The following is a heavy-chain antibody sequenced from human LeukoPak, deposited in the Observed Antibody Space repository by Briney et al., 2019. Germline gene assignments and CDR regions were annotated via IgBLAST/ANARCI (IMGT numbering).Heavy chain of an antibody. CDR2: FNSDGSST. Sequence: SGGSLRLSCAASGFTFSSYWMHWVRQAPGKGLVWVSRFNSDGSSTSYADSVKGRFTISRDNSKNTLYLQMNSLRAEDTAVYYCAKDLYSSSWSWGNSRASFDYWGQGTLVTVSS. J-gene: IGHJ4*02. CDR3: AKDLYSSSWSWGNSRASFDY. CDR1: GFTFSSYW. V-gene: IGHV3-74*01. D-gene: IGHD6-13*01.